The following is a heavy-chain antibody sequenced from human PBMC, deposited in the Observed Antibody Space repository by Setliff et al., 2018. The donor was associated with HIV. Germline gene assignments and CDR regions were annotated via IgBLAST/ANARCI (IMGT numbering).Heavy chain of an antibody. Sequence: GGSLRLSCVASGLPFSYAWLSWVRQAPGKGLERVGRIEKKTNGGTRDYAAPVKDRFTISRDDSKNTLYLQMNSLKSEDTAIYYCTTGSNSFWSGYSKHWGQGALVTVSS. D-gene: IGHD3-3*01. CDR3: TTGSNSFWSGYSKH. V-gene: IGHV3-15*04. CDR2: IEKKTNGGTR. J-gene: IGHJ4*02. CDR1: GLPFSYAW.